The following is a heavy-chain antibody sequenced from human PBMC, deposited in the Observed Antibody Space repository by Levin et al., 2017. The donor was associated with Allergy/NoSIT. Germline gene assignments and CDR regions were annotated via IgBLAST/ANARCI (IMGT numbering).Heavy chain of an antibody. D-gene: IGHD2-21*01. Sequence: SQTLSLTCTVSGGSISSYYWSWIRQPPGKGLEWIGYIYYSGSTNYNPSLKSRVTISVDTSKNQFSLELSPVTAADTAVYYCARLGSRGEDGDEDYWGQGTLVTVSS. CDR2: IYYSGST. J-gene: IGHJ4*02. CDR3: ARLGSRGEDGDEDY. CDR1: GGSISSYY. V-gene: IGHV4-59*08.